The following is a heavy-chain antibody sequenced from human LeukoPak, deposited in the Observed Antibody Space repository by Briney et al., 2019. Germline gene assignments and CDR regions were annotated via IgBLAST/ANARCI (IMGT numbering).Heavy chain of an antibody. V-gene: IGHV4-34*01. CDR3: ARGSQQQLTQPQVFDY. CDR2: INHSGST. CDR1: GGSFSGYY. D-gene: IGHD6-13*01. J-gene: IGHJ4*02. Sequence: SETLSLTCAVYGGSFSGYYWSWIRQPPGKGLEWIGEINHSGSTNYNPSLKSRVTISVDTSKNQFSLKLSSVTAADTAVYYCARGSQQQLTQPQVFDYWGQGTLVTVSS.